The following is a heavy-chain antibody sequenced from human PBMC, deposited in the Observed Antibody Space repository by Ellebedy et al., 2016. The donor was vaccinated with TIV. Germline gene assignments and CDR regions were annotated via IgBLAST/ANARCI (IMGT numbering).Heavy chain of an antibody. CDR2: IYPGDSDS. CDR3: ATSINHLLTGYLFLDAFDL. Sequence: GESLKISCKGSGYSFTSYWIGWVRQMPGKGLEWMGIIYPGDSDSRYSPSFQGQVSISADKSIGTAYLQWSSLKASDTAMYYCATSINHLLTGYLFLDAFDLWGQGTMVTVSS. V-gene: IGHV5-51*01. D-gene: IGHD3-9*01. J-gene: IGHJ3*01. CDR1: GYSFTSYW.